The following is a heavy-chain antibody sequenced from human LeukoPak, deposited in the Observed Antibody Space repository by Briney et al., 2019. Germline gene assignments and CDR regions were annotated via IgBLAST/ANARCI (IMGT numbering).Heavy chain of an antibody. V-gene: IGHV1-18*01. CDR3: VRDHGLEARVLYDY. D-gene: IGHD2/OR15-2a*01. J-gene: IGHJ4*02. CDR1: GYTFTSFA. CDR2: ISAYNGNT. Sequence: GASVKVSCKTSGYTFTSFAITWVRQAPGQGLEWMGWISAYNGNTKCAQKVQDRVTMTTDTSTSTAYMELRSLSSDDTALYYCVRDHGLEARVLYDYWGQGTLVTVSS.